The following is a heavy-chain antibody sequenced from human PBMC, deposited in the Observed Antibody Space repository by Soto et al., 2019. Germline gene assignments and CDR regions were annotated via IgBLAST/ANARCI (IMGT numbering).Heavy chain of an antibody. D-gene: IGHD6-19*01. Sequence: QVQLVESGGGVVQPGRSLRLSCAVSGFTFSSYAIHWVRQAPGKGLEYVAIISYDGRNTYYAYSVKGRFTISRDNSKNTLYLQLNSLRAEDTAVYYCAKDGETKQWLRYFDYWGQGTLVTVSS. J-gene: IGHJ4*02. V-gene: IGHV3-30*18. CDR2: ISYDGRNT. CDR3: AKDGETKQWLRYFDY. CDR1: GFTFSSYA.